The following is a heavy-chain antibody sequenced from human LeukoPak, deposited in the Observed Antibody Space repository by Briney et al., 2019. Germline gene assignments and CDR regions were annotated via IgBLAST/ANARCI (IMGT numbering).Heavy chain of an antibody. CDR1: GFTFSSYG. CDR3: AKIGGSYYVDY. V-gene: IGHV3-23*01. CDR2: ISGSGGST. Sequence: GGTLRLSCAASGFTFSSYGMSWVRQAPGKGLEWVSAISGSGGSTYYADSVKGRFTISRDNSKNTLYLQMNSLRAEDTAVYYCAKIGGSYYVDYWGQGTLVTVSS. J-gene: IGHJ4*02. D-gene: IGHD1-26*01.